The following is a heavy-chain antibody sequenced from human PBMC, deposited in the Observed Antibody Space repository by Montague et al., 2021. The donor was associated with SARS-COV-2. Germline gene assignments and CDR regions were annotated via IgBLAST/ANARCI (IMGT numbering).Heavy chain of an antibody. Sequence: SLRLSCAASGFTFSSYAMHWVRQAPGKGLEWVAVISYDGSNKYYADSVKGRFTISRDNSKNTLYLQMNSLRAEDTAVYYCARVPLSGMDVWGQGTTVTVSS. CDR3: ARVPLSGMDV. V-gene: IGHV3-30-3*01. CDR2: ISYDGSNK. J-gene: IGHJ6*02. CDR1: GFTFSSYA.